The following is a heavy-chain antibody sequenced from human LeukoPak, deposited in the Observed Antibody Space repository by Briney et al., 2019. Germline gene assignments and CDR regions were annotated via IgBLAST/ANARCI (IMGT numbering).Heavy chain of an antibody. Sequence: GGSLRLSCAASGFTFSSYWMHWVRQAPGKGLGGVSRINSDGRSTRYADSVKGRFTISRDNAKNTLYLQMTSLRAEDTAVYYCARVEGYDFWSGYYSLYNWFDPWGQGTLVTVSS. V-gene: IGHV3-74*01. CDR3: ARVEGYDFWSGYYSLYNWFDP. D-gene: IGHD3-3*01. J-gene: IGHJ5*02. CDR1: GFTFSSYW. CDR2: INSDGRST.